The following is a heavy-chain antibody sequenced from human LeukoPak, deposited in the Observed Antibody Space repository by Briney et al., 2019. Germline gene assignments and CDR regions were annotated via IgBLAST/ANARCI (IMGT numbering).Heavy chain of an antibody. CDR3: ARDRGWPAIHFDL. Sequence: GGSLRLSCAASGFTFSSYAMHWVRQAPGKGLEWVAVISYDGSNKYYADSVKGRFTISRDNSKNTLYLQMNSLRAEDTAVYYCARDRGWPAIHFDLWGQGTLVTVSS. D-gene: IGHD2-15*01. V-gene: IGHV3-30-3*01. CDR2: ISYDGSNK. CDR1: GFTFSSYA. J-gene: IGHJ4*02.